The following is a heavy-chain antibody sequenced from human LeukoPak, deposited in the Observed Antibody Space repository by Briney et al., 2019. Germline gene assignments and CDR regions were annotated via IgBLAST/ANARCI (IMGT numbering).Heavy chain of an antibody. J-gene: IGHJ4*02. Sequence: SVKISCKISGGTFGSYGISWVRQAPGQGLEWMGRTIPIRGMTNYAQKFQGRVTITADTSTSTAYMELSSLTSEDTAVYFCARGPYDGTFYFDSWGQGTLVIVSS. CDR3: ARGPYDGTFYFDS. D-gene: IGHD3-16*01. CDR2: TIPIRGMT. CDR1: GGTFGSYG. V-gene: IGHV1-69*04.